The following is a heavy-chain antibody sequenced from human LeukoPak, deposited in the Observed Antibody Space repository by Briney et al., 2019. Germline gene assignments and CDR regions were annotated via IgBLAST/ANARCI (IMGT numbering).Heavy chain of an antibody. CDR3: ARGKLAVDSYYYYYMDV. CDR2: IIPIFGTA. D-gene: IGHD1-26*01. J-gene: IGHJ6*03. Sequence: ASVKVSCKASGGTFSSYAISWVRQAPGQGLEWMGGIIPIFGTANYAQKFQGRVTITADKSTSTAYMELSSLRSEDTAVYYCARGKLAVDSYYYYYMDVWGKGTTVTVSS. V-gene: IGHV1-69*06. CDR1: GGTFSSYA.